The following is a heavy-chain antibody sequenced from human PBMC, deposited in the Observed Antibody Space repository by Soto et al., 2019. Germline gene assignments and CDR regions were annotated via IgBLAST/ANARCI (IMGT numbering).Heavy chain of an antibody. CDR3: ARVPLPTYFDL. J-gene: IGHJ2*01. CDR1: GGSVSGGSYC. Sequence: QVQLQESGPGLVKPSETLSLTCTVSGGSVSGGSYCWSWIRQPPGKGLECIGYVYNSGSTTYNPSPESGRTTSVDTSTNQFSPGLSSVTAAETAVYYCARVPLPTYFDLWGRGTLVTVSS. V-gene: IGHV4-61*01. CDR2: VYNSGST.